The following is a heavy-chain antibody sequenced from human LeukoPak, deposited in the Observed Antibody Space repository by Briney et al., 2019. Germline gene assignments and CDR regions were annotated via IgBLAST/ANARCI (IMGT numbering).Heavy chain of an antibody. J-gene: IGHJ4*02. CDR3: ARVYDILTGYYAFDY. D-gene: IGHD3-9*01. V-gene: IGHV4-61*01. Sequence: SETLSLTCTVSGGSVSSGSYYWSWIRQPPGKGLEWIGYIYYSGSTNYNPSLKSRVTISVDKSKNQFSLKLSSVTAADTAVYYCARVYDILTGYYAFDYWGQGTLVTVSS. CDR1: GGSVSSGSYY. CDR2: IYYSGST.